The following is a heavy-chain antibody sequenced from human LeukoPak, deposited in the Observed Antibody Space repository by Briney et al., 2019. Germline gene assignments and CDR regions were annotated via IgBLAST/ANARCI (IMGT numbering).Heavy chain of an antibody. CDR3: AKEVRQWLEIDY. CDR2: ISSSGSTI. Sequence: PGGSLRLSCAASGFTFGSYEMNWVRQAPGKGLEWVSYISSSGSTIYYADSVKGRFTISRDNAKNSLYLQMNSLRAEDTAVYYCAKEVRQWLEIDYWGQGTLVTVSS. D-gene: IGHD6-19*01. J-gene: IGHJ4*02. V-gene: IGHV3-48*03. CDR1: GFTFGSYE.